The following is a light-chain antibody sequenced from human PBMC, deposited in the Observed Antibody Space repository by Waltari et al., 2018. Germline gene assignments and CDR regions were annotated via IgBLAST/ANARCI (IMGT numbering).Light chain of an antibody. Sequence: EIVMTQSPATLSVSPGERATLSCRASQSVSSNLAWYQRKPGQAPRLLIYGASTRATGIQARFSGSGSGTEFTLTISSLQSEDFAVYYCQQYNNWPPLTFGGGTKVEIK. J-gene: IGKJ4*01. V-gene: IGKV3-15*01. CDR3: QQYNNWPPLT. CDR1: QSVSSN. CDR2: GAS.